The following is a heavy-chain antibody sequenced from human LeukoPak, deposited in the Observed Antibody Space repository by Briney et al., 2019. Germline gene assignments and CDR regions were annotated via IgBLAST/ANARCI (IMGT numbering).Heavy chain of an antibody. CDR2: INSDGSST. D-gene: IGHD6-13*01. CDR3: ARLPGIAAAGTTGRN. V-gene: IGHV3-74*01. CDR1: GFTFSSYW. Sequence: GGSLRLSCAASGFTFSSYWMHWVRQAPGKGLVWVSRINSDGSSTSYADSVKGRFTISRDNAKNTLYLQMNSLRAEDTAVYYCARLPGIAAAGTTGRNWGQGTLVIVSS. J-gene: IGHJ4*02.